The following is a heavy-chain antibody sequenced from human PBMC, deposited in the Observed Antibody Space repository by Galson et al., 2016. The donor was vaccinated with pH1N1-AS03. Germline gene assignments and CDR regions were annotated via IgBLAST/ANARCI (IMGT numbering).Heavy chain of an antibody. D-gene: IGHD3-3*01. Sequence: GFTFSGYWMTWVRQAPGKGLQWVANIKQDGSEKYYVDSVKGRFTISRDNAKKSLYLQINSLRAEDTAVYYCAKGKDFWSGYPDDPFDIWGQGTMVTVSS. CDR2: IKQDGSEK. J-gene: IGHJ3*02. CDR1: GFTFSGYW. CDR3: AKGKDFWSGYPDDPFDI. V-gene: IGHV3-7*03.